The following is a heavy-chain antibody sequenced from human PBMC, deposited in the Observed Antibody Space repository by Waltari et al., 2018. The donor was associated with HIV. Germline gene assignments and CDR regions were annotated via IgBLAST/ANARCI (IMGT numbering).Heavy chain of an antibody. V-gene: IGHV4-61*02. CDR2: IYTSGST. D-gene: IGHD5-18*01. CDR1: GGSISSGRYY. Sequence: VQLQESGPGLVRPSQTLSLTCTVSGGSISSGRYYWSWIRQPAGKGLEWIGRIYTSGSTNYNPSLKSRVTISVDTSKNQFSLKLSSVTAADTAVYYCARRGIQLWFYAFDIWGQGTMVTVSS. J-gene: IGHJ3*02. CDR3: ARRGIQLWFYAFDI.